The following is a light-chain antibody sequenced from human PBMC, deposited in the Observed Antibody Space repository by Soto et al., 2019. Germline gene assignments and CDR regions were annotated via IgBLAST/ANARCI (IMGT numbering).Light chain of an antibody. J-gene: IGKJ1*01. Sequence: EIVLTQSPGTLSLSPGEGATLSCRASESFASSYLAWYQQIPGQAPRLLIYGASSRATGIPDRFSGSGSGTDFTLTITRLQPEDFAVYYCQQYGRSPWTSGQGTKVDI. CDR2: GAS. CDR3: QQYGRSPWT. V-gene: IGKV3-20*01. CDR1: ESFASSY.